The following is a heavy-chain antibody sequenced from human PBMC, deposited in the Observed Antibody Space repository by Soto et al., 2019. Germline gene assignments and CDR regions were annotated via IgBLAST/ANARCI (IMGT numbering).Heavy chain of an antibody. CDR1: GLSFSDYA. CDR2: ISRTGDSA. CDR3: AKGPDGSGYYHNWFDS. V-gene: IGHV3-23*01. J-gene: IGHJ5*01. D-gene: IGHD3-22*01. Sequence: EVHLLESGGALVQPGGSLTLSCAASGLSFSDYAMSWVRQAPGKGLEWVSSISRTGDSAYYADSVKGRLAISRDRPENRLSRQMNSLRVEDTAVYYCAKGPDGSGYYHNWFDSWGQGTLITVSS.